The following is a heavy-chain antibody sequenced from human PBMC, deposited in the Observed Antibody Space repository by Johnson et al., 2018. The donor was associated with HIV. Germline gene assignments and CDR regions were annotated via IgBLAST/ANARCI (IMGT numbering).Heavy chain of an antibody. V-gene: IGHV3-33*01. J-gene: IGHJ3*02. CDR3: ARVNFPSTGPSLRRVGAFDI. Sequence: QVQLVESGGGVVQPGRSLRLSCAASGFTFSSYGMHWVRQAPGKGLEWVAVIWYDGSNKYYVDSVKGRFTISRDNAKNSMYLQMNRLRADDTAVYFCARVNFPSTGPSLRRVGAFDIWGQGTMVTVSS. CDR2: IWYDGSNK. D-gene: IGHD3-10*01. CDR1: GFTFSSYG.